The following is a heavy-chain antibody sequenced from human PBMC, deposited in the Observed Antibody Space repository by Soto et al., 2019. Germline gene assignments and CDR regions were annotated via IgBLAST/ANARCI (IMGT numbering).Heavy chain of an antibody. CDR3: ARELDGHGRFDY. Sequence: PGGSLGLCCAACGFIVRISGVALSLQAPGKGLEWVATIKLDGREKTYLDSVQGRFTVSRDDAKNSLFLQMNSLRGEDSAVYFCARELDGHGRFDYWGQRTPVTVSS. CDR1: GFIVRISG. J-gene: IGHJ4*02. CDR2: IKLDGREK. V-gene: IGHV3-7*01.